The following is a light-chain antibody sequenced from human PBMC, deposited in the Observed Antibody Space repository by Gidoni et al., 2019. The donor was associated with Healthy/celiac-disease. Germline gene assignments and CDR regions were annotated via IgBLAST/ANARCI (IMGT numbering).Light chain of an antibody. Sequence: QSVLTQPPSVSGAPGQRVTISCTGSSSNIAAGYDVHWYHQLPGTDPKLLSYGNSNRPSGVPDRFSGSKSGTSASLAITGLQAEDEADYYCQSYDSSLSGYVFGTGTKVTVL. V-gene: IGLV1-40*01. J-gene: IGLJ1*01. CDR1: SSNIAAGYD. CDR2: GNS. CDR3: QSYDSSLSGYV.